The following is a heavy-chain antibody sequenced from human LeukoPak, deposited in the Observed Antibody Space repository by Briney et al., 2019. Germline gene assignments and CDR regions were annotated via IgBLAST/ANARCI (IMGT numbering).Heavy chain of an antibody. CDR1: GYTLSNHA. D-gene: IGHD2-15*01. V-gene: IGHV1-18*04. CDR2: ISADNGNT. CDR3: ARDVPYCSGGSCYSDY. J-gene: IGHJ4*02. Sequence: GASVKVSCKGSGYTLSNHAFSWVRQAPGQGLEWMGWISADNGNTNHAQKFQGRVSLTTDTSTSTAYMELSSLRSEDTAVYYCARDVPYCSGGSCYSDYWGQGTLVTVSS.